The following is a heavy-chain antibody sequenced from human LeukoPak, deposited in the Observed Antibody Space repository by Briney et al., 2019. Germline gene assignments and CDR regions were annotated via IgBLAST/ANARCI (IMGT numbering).Heavy chain of an antibody. J-gene: IGHJ4*02. CDR3: AKDDEDVVVTAMTDY. CDR2: ISGSGGST. CDR1: GFSFGDFG. D-gene: IGHD2-21*02. Sequence: GGSLRLSCAASGFSFGDFGMSWVRQAPGKGLEWVSGISGSGGSTYYADSVKGRFTISRDNSKNTLYLQMNSLRAEDTAVYYCAKDDEDVVVTAMTDYWGQGTLVTVSS. V-gene: IGHV3-23*01.